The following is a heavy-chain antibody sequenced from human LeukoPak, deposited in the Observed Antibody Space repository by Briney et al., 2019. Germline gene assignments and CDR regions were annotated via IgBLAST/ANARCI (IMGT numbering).Heavy chain of an antibody. D-gene: IGHD3-9*01. CDR1: AFPFRSYA. J-gene: IGHJ1*01. CDR3: ARGVTTGYLPY. CDR2: ISYDGSNK. V-gene: IGHV3-30-3*01. Sequence: GGSLRLSCEASAFPFRSYAMHWVRQPPGKGLDWVAHISYDGSNKYYADSVKGRFTISRDNSKNTLYLEMNSLRAEDTAMYYCARGVTTGYLPYWGQGTLVTVSS.